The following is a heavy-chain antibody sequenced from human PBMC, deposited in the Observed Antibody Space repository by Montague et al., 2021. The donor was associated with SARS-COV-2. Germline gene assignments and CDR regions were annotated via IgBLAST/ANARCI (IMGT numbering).Heavy chain of an antibody. CDR2: INHSGST. CDR3: TRSRRRGSGLSFPRWCFDD. CDR1: GGSITSNY. D-gene: IGHD5-12*01. Sequence: SETLSLTCTVSGGSITSNYWSWIRQPPGKRLEWIGYINHSGSTSPNPSFRSRVIISVDTSQNQFSLKLTSVTAADTAVYYCTRSRRRGSGLSFPRWCFDDWGQGTLVTVTP. V-gene: IGHV4-59*13. J-gene: IGHJ4*02.